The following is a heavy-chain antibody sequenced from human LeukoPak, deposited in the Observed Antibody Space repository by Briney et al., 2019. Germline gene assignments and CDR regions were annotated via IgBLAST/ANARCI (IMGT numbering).Heavy chain of an antibody. Sequence: GGSLRLSCGASGFTFSDHWMHWVRQAPGKGLVWVSGIDTDGSTTRYADSVKGRFTISRDNSKNTLYLQMNSLRAEDTAVYSCAKDRGDCSSTSCYLSDWGQGTLVTVSS. J-gene: IGHJ4*02. CDR2: IDTDGSTT. CDR1: GFTFSDHW. CDR3: AKDRGDCSSTSCYLSD. V-gene: IGHV3-74*01. D-gene: IGHD2-2*01.